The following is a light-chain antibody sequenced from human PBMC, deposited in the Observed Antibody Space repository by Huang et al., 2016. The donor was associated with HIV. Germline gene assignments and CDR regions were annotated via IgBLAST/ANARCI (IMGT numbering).Light chain of an antibody. J-gene: IGKJ1*01. CDR3: QQSFSVPRT. CDR2: TAS. Sequence: DIQMTQSPPSLSASVGDRVTFTCRANQNISKSLNWYQQKSGRAPKLLIYTASTLENGVPSRFSGSGSGSRFILNITNLQPDDFATYYCQQSFSVPRTFGRGTTLE. V-gene: IGKV1-39*01. CDR1: QNISKS.